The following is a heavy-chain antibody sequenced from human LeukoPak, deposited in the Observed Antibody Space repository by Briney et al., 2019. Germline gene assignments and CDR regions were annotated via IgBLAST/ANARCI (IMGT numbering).Heavy chain of an antibody. CDR2: IYYSGST. D-gene: IGHD5-18*01. V-gene: IGHV4-59*01. CDR3: AGAGIQLWYDY. J-gene: IGHJ4*02. Sequence: PSETLSLTCIVSGGSISSYYWSWIRQPPGKGLEWIGYIYYSGSTNYNPSLKSRVTISVDTSKNQFSLKLSSVTAADTAVYYCAGAGIQLWYDYWGQGTLVTVSS. CDR1: GGSISSYY.